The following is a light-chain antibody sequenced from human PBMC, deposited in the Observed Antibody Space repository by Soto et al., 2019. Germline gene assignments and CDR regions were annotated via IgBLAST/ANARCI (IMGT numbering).Light chain of an antibody. CDR2: GAH. CDR3: LQHNSYPPT. V-gene: IGKV1-17*01. J-gene: IGKJ1*01. Sequence: DIQVTQSPASVSASVGDRVTITCRTSQSISDYLYWYQQQPGKAPKLLIYGAHTLQSGVPTRFSGSGSGTEFTLTISSLQPEDFATYYCLQHNSYPPTFGQGTKVDIK. CDR1: QSISDY.